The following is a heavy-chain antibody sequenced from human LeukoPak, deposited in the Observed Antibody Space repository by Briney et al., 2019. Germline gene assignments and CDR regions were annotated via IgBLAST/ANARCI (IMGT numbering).Heavy chain of an antibody. J-gene: IGHJ4*02. Sequence: GGSLRLSCAASGFTVSSNYMSWVRQAPGKGLEWVSVIYSGGSTYYADSVKGRFTISRDNSKNTLYLQMNSLRAEDTAVYYCASDSVTTSRTLDYWGQGTLVTVSS. CDR2: IYSGGST. D-gene: IGHD4-17*01. CDR3: ASDSVTTSRTLDY. CDR1: GFTVSSNY. V-gene: IGHV3-66*01.